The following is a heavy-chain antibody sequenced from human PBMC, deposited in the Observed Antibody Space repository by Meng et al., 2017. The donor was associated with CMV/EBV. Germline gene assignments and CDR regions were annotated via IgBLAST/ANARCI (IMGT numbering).Heavy chain of an antibody. CDR1: GGSISSSSYY. CDR3: ARDAISGGYCSGGSCSYYYYGMDV. V-gene: IGHV4-39*07. CDR2: IYYSGST. J-gene: IGHJ6*02. Sequence: GSLRLSCTVSGGSISSSSYYWGWIRQPPGKGLEWIGSIYYSGSTYYNPSLKSRVTISVDTSKNQFSLKLSSVTAADTAVYYCARDAISGGYCSGGSCSYYYYGMDVWGQGTTVTVSS. D-gene: IGHD2-15*01.